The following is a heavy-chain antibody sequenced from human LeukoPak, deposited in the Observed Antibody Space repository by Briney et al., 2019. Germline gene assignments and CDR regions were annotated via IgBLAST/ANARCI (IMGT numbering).Heavy chain of an antibody. CDR3: AHSSSSKGYDY. Sequence: KSSETLSLTCTVSGGSISSSSYYWGWIRQPPGKGLEWIGSIYYSGSTYYNPSLKSRVTISVDTSKNQFSLKLSSVTAADTAVYYCAHSSSSKGYDYWGQGTLVTVSS. V-gene: IGHV4-39*07. J-gene: IGHJ4*02. D-gene: IGHD6-6*01. CDR2: IYYSGST. CDR1: GGSISSSSYY.